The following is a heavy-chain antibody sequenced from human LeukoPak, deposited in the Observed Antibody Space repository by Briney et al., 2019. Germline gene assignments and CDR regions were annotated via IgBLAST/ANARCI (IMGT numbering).Heavy chain of an antibody. CDR3: ARLRFLEWSFDY. V-gene: IGHV4-4*07. CDR1: GGAISSYY. D-gene: IGHD3-3*01. CDR2: IYTSGST. J-gene: IGHJ4*02. Sequence: SETLSLTCTVSGGAISSYYWSWIRQPAGKGLEWIGRIYTSGSTNYNPSLKSRVTMSVDTSKNQFSLKLSSVTAADTAVYYCARLRFLEWSFDYWGQGTLVTVSS.